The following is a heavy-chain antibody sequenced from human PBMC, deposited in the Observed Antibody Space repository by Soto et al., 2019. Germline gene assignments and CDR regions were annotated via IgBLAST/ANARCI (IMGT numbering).Heavy chain of an antibody. Sequence: GGSLRLSCTASEITLNIYWMHGVRQAPGKGLEWVAVISTDGTNQHHADAVKGRFTISRDNFKNTLYLQMNSLRPEYTAVYFCAVGGGDLSLTPFDYWGQGTLVTVSS. CDR2: ISTDGTNQ. CDR3: AVGGGDLSLTPFDY. D-gene: IGHD3-16*02. V-gene: IGHV3-30-3*01. J-gene: IGHJ4*02. CDR1: EITLNIYW.